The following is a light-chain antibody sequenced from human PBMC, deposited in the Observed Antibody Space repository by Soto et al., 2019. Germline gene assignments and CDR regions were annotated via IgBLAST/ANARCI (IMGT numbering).Light chain of an antibody. Sequence: QSVLTQPPSASGTPGQRVTISCSGSSSNIGSNTVNWYHQLPGTAPTLLIYNNNKRPSGVPDRFSGSKSGTSASLAISGLQSEDEADYYCAAWDDSLSGRVVFGGGTKVTVL. CDR3: AAWDDSLSGRVV. J-gene: IGLJ2*01. V-gene: IGLV1-44*01. CDR1: SSNIGSNT. CDR2: NNN.